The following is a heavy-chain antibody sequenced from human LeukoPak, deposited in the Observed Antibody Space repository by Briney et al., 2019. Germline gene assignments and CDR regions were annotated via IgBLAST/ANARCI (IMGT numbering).Heavy chain of an antibody. J-gene: IGHJ4*02. D-gene: IGHD1-26*01. Sequence: GGSLRLSCAASGFTFSSYAMSWVRQAPGKGLEWVSAISGSGGSTYYADSVKGRFTISRDNSKNTLYLQMISLRAEDTAVYYCAKDRSGATPRPLYYFDYWGQGTLVTVSS. CDR3: AKDRSGATPRPLYYFDY. V-gene: IGHV3-23*01. CDR1: GFTFSSYA. CDR2: ISGSGGST.